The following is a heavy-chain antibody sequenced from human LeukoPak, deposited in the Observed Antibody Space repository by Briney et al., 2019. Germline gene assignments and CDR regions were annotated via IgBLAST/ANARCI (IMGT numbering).Heavy chain of an antibody. J-gene: IGHJ4*02. CDR3: ARDGGRKDDY. CDR2: ISSTGTYI. D-gene: IGHD2-15*01. CDR1: GGSFSTYY. V-gene: IGHV3-21*01. Sequence: ETLSLTCAVYGGSFSTYYWSWIRQAPGKGLEWVSSISSTGTYIYYGDLVEGRFTISRDNAKNSLYLQMNSLRAEDTAVYYCARDGGRKDDYWGQGTLVTVSS.